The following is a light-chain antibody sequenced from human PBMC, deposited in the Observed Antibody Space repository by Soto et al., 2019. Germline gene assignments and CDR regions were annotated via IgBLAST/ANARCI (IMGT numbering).Light chain of an antibody. CDR1: HRISSY. Sequence: DIQMTQSPSTLSASVGGRVTITCRASHRISSYVAWYQQKPRKAPKLLIFDASTLESGVPSRFSGSGSGTEFTLTINSLQPDDFATYYCQQYNSYWTFGQGTKVDIK. V-gene: IGKV1-5*01. CDR3: QQYNSYWT. CDR2: DAS. J-gene: IGKJ1*01.